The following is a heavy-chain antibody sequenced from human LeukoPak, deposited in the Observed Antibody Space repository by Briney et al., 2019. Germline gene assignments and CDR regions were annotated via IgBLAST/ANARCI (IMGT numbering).Heavy chain of an antibody. CDR1: GYTFTNNW. Sequence: ASVKVSCKAFGYTFTNNWMHWVRQAPGQGPEWMGLISPTGGSTAYAQKFQGRVTLTRDTSTSTDYLELSSLRSEDTAVYYCARDNSVRDGAWWFYPWGQGTLVTVSS. V-gene: IGHV1-46*01. CDR2: ISPTGGST. CDR3: ARDNSVRDGAWWFYP. J-gene: IGHJ5*02. D-gene: IGHD5-24*01.